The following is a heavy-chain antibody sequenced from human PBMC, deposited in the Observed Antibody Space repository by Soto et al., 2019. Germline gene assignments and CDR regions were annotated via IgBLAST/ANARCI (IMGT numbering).Heavy chain of an antibody. Sequence: GASVKVSCKASGYTFTGYYMHWVRQAPGQGLEWMGWINPNSGGTNYAQKFQGWVTMTRDTSISTAYMELSRLRSDDTAVYYCARAHTILNDAFDIWGQGTMVTVSS. CDR3: ARAHTILNDAFDI. D-gene: IGHD3-9*01. CDR1: GYTFTGYY. CDR2: INPNSGGT. J-gene: IGHJ3*02. V-gene: IGHV1-2*04.